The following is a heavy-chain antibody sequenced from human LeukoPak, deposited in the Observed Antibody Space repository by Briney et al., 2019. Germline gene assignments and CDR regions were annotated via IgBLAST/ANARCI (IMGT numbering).Heavy chain of an antibody. J-gene: IGHJ4*02. CDR1: GFTFSGSA. CDR3: TSPDGYYFDY. CDR2: IRSKANSYAT. Sequence: PGGSLRLSCAASGFTFSGSAMHWVRQASGKGLEWVGRIRSKANSYATTYAASVKGRFTISRDDSKDTAYLQMNSLKTEDTAVYYCTSPDGYYFDYWGQGTLVTVSS. V-gene: IGHV3-73*01. D-gene: IGHD1-14*01.